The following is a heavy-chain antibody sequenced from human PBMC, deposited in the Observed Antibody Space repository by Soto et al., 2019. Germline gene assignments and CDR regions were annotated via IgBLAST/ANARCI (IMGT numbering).Heavy chain of an antibody. V-gene: IGHV3-15*01. CDR3: VSCDYIGGSYRYWWAY. Sequence: EVQLVESGGGLAQPGGSLRLSCAGSGLTLRDSWMSWVRQAPGKGLEWVGRVLSESDGGTTDYAAPVKGRFTISRDDSKNTMYLQMNSLKIEDTAVYYCVSCDYIGGSYRYWWAYCGQGTLVTVSS. D-gene: IGHD3-16*02. J-gene: IGHJ4*02. CDR2: VLSESDGGTT. CDR1: GLTLRDSW.